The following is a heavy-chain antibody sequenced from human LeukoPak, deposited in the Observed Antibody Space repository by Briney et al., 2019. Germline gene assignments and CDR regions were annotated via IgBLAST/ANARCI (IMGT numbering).Heavy chain of an antibody. CDR3: ARAMFYYDSSGYYAWFDP. CDR2: MNSISGNT. CDR1: GYTFTTYD. D-gene: IGHD3-22*01. J-gene: IGHJ5*02. Sequence: WASVKVSCKASGYTFTTYDINWVRQAPGQGLEWMGWMNSISGNTGYAQKFRGRVTMTRDTSISTAYMELSSLRSEDTAVYYCARAMFYYDSSGYYAWFDPWGQGTLVTVSS. V-gene: IGHV1-8*01.